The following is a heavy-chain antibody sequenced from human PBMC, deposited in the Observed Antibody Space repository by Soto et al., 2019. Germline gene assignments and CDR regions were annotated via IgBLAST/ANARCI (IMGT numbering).Heavy chain of an antibody. CDR3: ASTAGVYDSSGYPCDY. CDR1: GGTFSSYA. V-gene: IGHV1-69*06. CDR2: IIPIFGTA. D-gene: IGHD3-22*01. J-gene: IGHJ4*02. Sequence: QVQLVQSGAEVKKPGSSVKVSCKASGGTFSSYAISWVLQAPGQGLEWMGGIIPIFGTANYAQKFQGRVTITADKATRTAYMELSSLRSEDTAVYYCASTAGVYDSSGYPCDYWGQGTLVTVSS.